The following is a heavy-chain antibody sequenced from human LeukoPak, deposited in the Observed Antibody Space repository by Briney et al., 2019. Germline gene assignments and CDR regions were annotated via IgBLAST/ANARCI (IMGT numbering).Heavy chain of an antibody. V-gene: IGHV5-51*01. J-gene: IGHJ4*02. CDR3: ARLSIAVSGDFDY. Sequence: GESLKISCKGSGYSFTSYWIGWVRQMPGKGLEWMGIIYPGDSDIRYSPSFQGQVTISADKFISTAYLQWTSLKASDTAIYYCARLSIAVSGDFDYWGQGTLVTVSS. D-gene: IGHD6-19*01. CDR2: IYPGDSDI. CDR1: GYSFTSYW.